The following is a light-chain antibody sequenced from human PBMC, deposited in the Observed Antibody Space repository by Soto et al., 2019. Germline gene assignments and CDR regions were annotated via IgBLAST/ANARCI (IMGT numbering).Light chain of an antibody. CDR1: QDITHW. CDR3: QQYSSYSWT. CDR2: KAS. J-gene: IGKJ1*01. Sequence: DIQMTQSPSTLSESVGDRVTITCRASQDITHWLAWYQQKPGKAPNLLIYKASLLESGVPSRFSGGGSGTEFTLTINSLQPDDFATYYCQQYSSYSWTFGQGTKVEIK. V-gene: IGKV1-5*03.